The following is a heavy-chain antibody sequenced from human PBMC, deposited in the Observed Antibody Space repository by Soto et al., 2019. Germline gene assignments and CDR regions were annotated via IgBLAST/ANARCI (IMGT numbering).Heavy chain of an antibody. CDR1: GGSISSYY. V-gene: IGHV4-59*01. Sequence: SETLSLTCTVSGGSISSYYWSWIRQPPGKGLEWIGYIYYSGSTNYNPSLKSRVTISVDTSKNQFSLKLSSVTAADTAVYYCARDGNSGYGYYYYYVDVWGKGTTVTVSS. D-gene: IGHD5-12*01. CDR2: IYYSGST. CDR3: ARDGNSGYGYYYYYVDV. J-gene: IGHJ6*03.